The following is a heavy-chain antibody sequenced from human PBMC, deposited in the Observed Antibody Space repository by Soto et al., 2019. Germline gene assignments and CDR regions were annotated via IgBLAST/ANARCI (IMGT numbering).Heavy chain of an antibody. V-gene: IGHV3-7*02. D-gene: IGHD1-26*01. CDR3: ASQWELRAY. Sequence: GGSLRLSCAASGFTFSSFWMTWVRQAPGKGLEWVANIKQDGSEKYYVDSVKGRFTISRDNAKNSLYLQMNSLRAEDTAVYYCASQWELRAYWGQGTLVTVSS. CDR1: GFTFSSFW. CDR2: IKQDGSEK. J-gene: IGHJ4*02.